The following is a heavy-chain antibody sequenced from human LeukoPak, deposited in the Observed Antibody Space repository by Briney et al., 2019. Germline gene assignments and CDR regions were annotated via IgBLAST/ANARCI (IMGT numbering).Heavy chain of an antibody. CDR1: GGSISSYY. CDR3: AREFLQGKYQRLGWFDP. CDR2: IYTSGST. V-gene: IGHV4-4*07. J-gene: IGHJ5*02. D-gene: IGHD2-2*01. Sequence: PSETLSLTCTVSGGSISSYYWSWIRQPAGKGLEWIGRIYTSGSTNYNPSLKSRVTMSVDTSKNQFSLKLSSVTAADTAVYYCAREFLQGKYQRLGWFDPWGQGTLVTVSS.